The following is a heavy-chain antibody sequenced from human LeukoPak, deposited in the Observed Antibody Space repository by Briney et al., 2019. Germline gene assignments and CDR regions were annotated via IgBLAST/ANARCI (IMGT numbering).Heavy chain of an antibody. CDR2: IYYSGST. CDR1: GGSISSGGYY. CDR3: ARDPGGITGSSKWFDP. J-gene: IGHJ5*02. Sequence: SETVSLTCPDSGGSISSGGYYWSWIRQHPWKDLVWIGYIYYSGSTYYNPSLKSRVTISVDTSNNQFSLKLSSVTAADTAVYYCARDPGGITGSSKWFDPWGQGTLVTVSS. V-gene: IGHV4-31*03. D-gene: IGHD1-20*01.